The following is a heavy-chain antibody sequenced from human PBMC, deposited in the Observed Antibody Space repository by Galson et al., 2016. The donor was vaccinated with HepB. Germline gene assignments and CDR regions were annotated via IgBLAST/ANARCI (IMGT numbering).Heavy chain of an antibody. CDR3: ARGSGWLDY. CDR2: IKEDGSEK. V-gene: IGHV3-7*03. D-gene: IGHD2-15*01. Sequence: VRQAPGTGLEWVANIKEDGSEKYYVDSVKGRFTISRDNAKNSLYLQMNSLRAEDTAVYHCARGSGWLDYWGQGTLVTVSS. J-gene: IGHJ4*02.